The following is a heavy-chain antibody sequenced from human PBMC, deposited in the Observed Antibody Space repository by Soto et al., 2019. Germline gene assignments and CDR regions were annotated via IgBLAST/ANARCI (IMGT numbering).Heavy chain of an antibody. CDR3: ARGQNDDYYDSSGYSTYFDY. CDR2: IYYSGST. J-gene: IGHJ4*02. Sequence: QVQLQESGPGLVKPSQTLSLTCTVSGGSISSGGYYWSWIRQHPGKGLEWIGYIYYSGSTYYNPSLKSRVTISVDTSKNQFALKLRSVTAADTAVYYCARGQNDDYYDSSGYSTYFDYWGQGTLVTVSS. CDR1: GGSISSGGYY. D-gene: IGHD3-22*01. V-gene: IGHV4-31*03.